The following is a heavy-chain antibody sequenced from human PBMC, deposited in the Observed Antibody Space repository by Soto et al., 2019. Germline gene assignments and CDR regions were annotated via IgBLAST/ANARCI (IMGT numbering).Heavy chain of an antibody. CDR2: IKQDGSES. V-gene: IGHV3-7*01. D-gene: IGHD2-15*01. CDR1: GLTFSSHY. J-gene: IGHJ4*02. Sequence: EVQLVESGGGLVQPGGSLRLSCAVSGLTFSSHYMTWVRQAPGKGLEWVASIKQDGSESYYVDSVEGRFTLSRDNAKNSLYLEMNSPRADDTAVYYCATDINCLNFWGQGTLVTVSS. CDR3: ATDINCLNF.